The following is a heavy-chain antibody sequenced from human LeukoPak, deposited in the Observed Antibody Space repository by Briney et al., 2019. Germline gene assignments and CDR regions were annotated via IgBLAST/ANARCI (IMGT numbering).Heavy chain of an antibody. D-gene: IGHD1-26*01. J-gene: IGHJ4*02. CDR1: GGSVSSDSYY. CDR2: IYYSGST. CDR3: ARVSGSYPYYFDY. V-gene: IGHV4-61*01. Sequence: SETLSLTCSVSGGSVSSDSYYWSWIRQPPGKGLEWIGYIYYSGSTNYNPSLKCRVIISIDTSKNQFSLKLSSVTAADTAVYYCARVSGSYPYYFDYWGQGTLVTVSS.